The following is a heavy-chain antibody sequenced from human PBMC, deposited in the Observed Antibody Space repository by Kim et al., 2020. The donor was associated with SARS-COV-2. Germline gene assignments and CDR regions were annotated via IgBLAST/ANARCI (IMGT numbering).Heavy chain of an antibody. Sequence: GGSLRLSCAASGFTFSSNAMHWVRQAPGKGMEWVAVISYDGSNEYYADSVKGRFTISRDNSKNTLYLQMNSLKAEDTAVYYCAREGAHCSNTSCYRYWHFELWGRVTLTTVS. V-gene: IGHV3-30-3*01. J-gene: IGHJ2*01. CDR3: AREGAHCSNTSCYRYWHFEL. CDR1: GFTFSSNA. D-gene: IGHD2-2*01. CDR2: ISYDGSNE.